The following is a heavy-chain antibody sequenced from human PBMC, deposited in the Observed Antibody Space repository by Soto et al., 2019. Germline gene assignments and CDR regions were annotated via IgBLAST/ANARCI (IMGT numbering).Heavy chain of an antibody. Sequence: QVQLVQSGAEVKKPGASVKVSCKASGYTFTSYFISWVRQAPGQGLEWMGWISAYNGNTNSAQKPXGRVPMTTDTSTRTAYMALRSLTSPDTAVSYCARDDPPTPYWGQGPLVTVSS. V-gene: IGHV1-18*01. CDR3: ARDDPPTPY. CDR1: GYTFTSYF. CDR2: ISAYNGNT. D-gene: IGHD4-17*01. J-gene: IGHJ4*02.